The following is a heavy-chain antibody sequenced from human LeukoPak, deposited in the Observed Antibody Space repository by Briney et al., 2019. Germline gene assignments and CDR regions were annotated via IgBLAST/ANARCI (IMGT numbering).Heavy chain of an antibody. Sequence: PSETLSLTCAVYGGSFSGYYWTWIRQPPGKGLEWLGEINHGGSTNYNPSLKSRVTISLDTSKKQFSLKLSSVTAADTAVFYCAREYNSAKDYWGQGTLVIVSS. CDR3: AREYNSAKDY. V-gene: IGHV4-34*01. D-gene: IGHD1-1*01. J-gene: IGHJ4*02. CDR2: INHGGST. CDR1: GGSFSGYY.